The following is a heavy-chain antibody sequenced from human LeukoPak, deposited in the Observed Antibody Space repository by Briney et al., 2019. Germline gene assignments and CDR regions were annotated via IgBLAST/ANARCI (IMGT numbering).Heavy chain of an antibody. J-gene: IGHJ4*02. D-gene: IGHD3-16*02. CDR1: GFTFSSYA. CDR3: ANQESGHPVVSFYFAY. Sequence: GGSLRLSCAAAGFTFSSYAMSWARQAPGKGLEWVSAISASGGSTYYADSVKGRFTISRDNSKNTLYLQMNSLRAEDTAVYYCANQESGHPVVSFYFAYWGQGSLVTVSS. V-gene: IGHV3-23*01. CDR2: ISASGGST.